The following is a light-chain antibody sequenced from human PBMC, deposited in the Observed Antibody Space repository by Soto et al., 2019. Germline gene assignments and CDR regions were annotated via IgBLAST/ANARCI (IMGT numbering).Light chain of an antibody. Sequence: QSVLTQPASVSGSPGQSITISCTGTSSDVGGYNYVSWYQQHPGKASKLMIYDVSNRPSGVSNRFSGSKSGNTASLTISGLQAEDEADYYCSSYTSSSTLEVVFGGGTKLTVL. J-gene: IGLJ2*01. CDR3: SSYTSSSTLEVV. CDR1: SSDVGGYNY. CDR2: DVS. V-gene: IGLV2-14*01.